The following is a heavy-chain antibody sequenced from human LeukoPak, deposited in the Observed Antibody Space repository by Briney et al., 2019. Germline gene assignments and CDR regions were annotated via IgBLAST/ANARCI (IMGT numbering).Heavy chain of an antibody. V-gene: IGHV3-23*01. CDR1: GFTFHSYA. J-gene: IGHJ6*02. CDR3: AKDRRQGHIQLWPGYYYYGMDV. CDR2: ISGSGDST. Sequence: PGGSLRLLCGPSGFTFHSYAMSGAPRAPGGAREWVAAISGSGDSTYYADSVKGRFTISRDNSKNTLYLQMNSLRAEDTAVYYCAKDRRQGHIQLWPGYYYYGMDVWGQGTTVIVSS. D-gene: IGHD5-18*01.